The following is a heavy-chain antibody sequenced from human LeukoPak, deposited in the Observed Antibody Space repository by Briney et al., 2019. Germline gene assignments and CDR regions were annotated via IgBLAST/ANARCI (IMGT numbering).Heavy chain of an antibody. J-gene: IGHJ4*02. CDR1: GFTFSSYA. Sequence: PGGSLRLSCAASGFTFSSYAMSWVRQAPGKGLEWVSAISGSGGSTYYADSVKGRFTISRDNSKNTLYLQMNSLRAEDTAVYYCAKGFLRGSSWYSDYFDYWGQGTLVTVSS. V-gene: IGHV3-23*01. D-gene: IGHD6-13*01. CDR2: ISGSGGST. CDR3: AKGFLRGSSWYSDYFDY.